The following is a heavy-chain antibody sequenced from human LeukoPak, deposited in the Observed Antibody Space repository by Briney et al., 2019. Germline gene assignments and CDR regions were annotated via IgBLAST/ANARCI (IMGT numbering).Heavy chain of an antibody. Sequence: GGSLRLSCAASGFTVSSNYMSWVRQAPGKGLEWVSLIYSGGSTYYADSVMGRCTISRDKSNHTLYLQMNSLRAEDTAVYYCATGGRSGVAFESWGQGTLVTVSS. J-gene: IGHJ4*02. CDR3: ATGGRSGVAFES. CDR2: IYSGGST. D-gene: IGHD2-15*01. V-gene: IGHV3-53*01. CDR1: GFTVSSNY.